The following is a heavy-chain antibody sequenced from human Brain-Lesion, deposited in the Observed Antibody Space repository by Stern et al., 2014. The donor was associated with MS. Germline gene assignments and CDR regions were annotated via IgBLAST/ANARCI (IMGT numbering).Heavy chain of an antibody. CDR2: INPKSGGT. Sequence: QVQLVQSGAEVKKPGASVKVSCKASGYTFTGYYMHWVRQAPGPGLEWMGRINPKSGGTNYAQKFQVWVTMTRYTSINTAYMELSRLRSDDTAVYYCATYYYDSTGYNDFWGQGTLVTVSS. CDR3: ATYYYDSTGYNDF. D-gene: IGHD3-22*01. V-gene: IGHV1-2*04. J-gene: IGHJ4*02. CDR1: GYTFTGYY.